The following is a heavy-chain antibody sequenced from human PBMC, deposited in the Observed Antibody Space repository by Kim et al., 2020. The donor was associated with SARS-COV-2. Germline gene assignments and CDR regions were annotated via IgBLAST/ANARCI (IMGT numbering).Heavy chain of an antibody. CDR1: GGSFSGYY. J-gene: IGHJ3*01. CDR3: ARLLEVVTAPFPPSKADA. D-gene: IGHD2-21*02. CDR2: INHSGST. V-gene: IGHV4-34*01. Sequence: SETLSLTCAVYGGSFSGYYWSWIRQPPGKGLEWIGEINHSGSTNYNPSLKSRVTISVDTSKNQFSLKLSSVTAADPAVYYCARLLEVVTAPFPPSKADA.